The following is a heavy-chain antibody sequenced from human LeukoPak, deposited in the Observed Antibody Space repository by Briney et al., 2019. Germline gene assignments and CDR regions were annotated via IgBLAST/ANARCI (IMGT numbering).Heavy chain of an antibody. CDR2: ISYDGSNE. CDR3: ARDTDMGRVVALDY. J-gene: IGHJ4*02. Sequence: GGSLRLSCAASGFTFSSYGMHWVRQAPGKGLEWVAVISYDGSNEYYTDSVKGRFTISRDNAKNSLYLQMNSLRAEDTAVYYCARDTDMGRVVALDYWGQGTLVTVSS. V-gene: IGHV3-30*03. D-gene: IGHD2-15*01. CDR1: GFTFSSYG.